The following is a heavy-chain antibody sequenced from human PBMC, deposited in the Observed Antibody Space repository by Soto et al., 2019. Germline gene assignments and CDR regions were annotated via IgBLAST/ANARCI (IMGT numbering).Heavy chain of an antibody. Sequence: QVQLVESGGGVVQPGRSLRLSCAASGFSLNDYGMHWVRQPPGKGLEWVADISYDGRNKYYTDSVRGRCTVSTDNSKGTLYLHMNSLRHEETAVYYGAKSDGGADDTPDFWGQVTPVTVSP. D-gene: IGHD3-16*01. CDR2: ISYDGRNK. V-gene: IGHV3-30*18. CDR3: AKSDGGADDTPDF. J-gene: IGHJ4*02. CDR1: GFSLNDYG.